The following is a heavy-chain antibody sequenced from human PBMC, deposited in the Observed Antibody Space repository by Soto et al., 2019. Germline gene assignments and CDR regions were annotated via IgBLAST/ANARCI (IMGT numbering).Heavy chain of an antibody. CDR3: ARVPGP. V-gene: IGHV4-30-2*01. CDR2: IYHSGST. CDR1: GCSINSGGFS. J-gene: IGHJ5*02. Sequence: PFETPSRTCGLSGCSINSGGFSWSWIRQPPGKGLEWIGYIYHSGSTYYNPSLKSRVTISVDRSKNQFSLKLSSVTAADTAMYYCARVPGPWGQGTLVTVSS.